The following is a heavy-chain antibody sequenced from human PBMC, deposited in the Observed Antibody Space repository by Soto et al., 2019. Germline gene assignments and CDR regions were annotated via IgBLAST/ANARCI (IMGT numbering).Heavy chain of an antibody. CDR3: ASSPAICTNGVCYSLYFDY. CDR2: IKQDGSEK. V-gene: IGHV3-7*01. Sequence: GGSLRLSCAASGFTFSSYWMSWVRQAPGKGLEWVANIKQDGSEKYYVDSVKGRFTISRDNAKNSLYLQMNSLRAEDTAVYYCASSPAICTNGVCYSLYFDYWGQGTLVTVSS. CDR1: GFTFSSYW. J-gene: IGHJ4*02. D-gene: IGHD2-8*01.